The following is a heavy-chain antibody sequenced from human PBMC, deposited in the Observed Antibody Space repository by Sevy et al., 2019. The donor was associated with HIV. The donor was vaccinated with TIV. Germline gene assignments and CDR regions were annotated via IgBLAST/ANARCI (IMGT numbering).Heavy chain of an antibody. CDR1: GYTFTSYD. D-gene: IGHD4-17*01. J-gene: IGHJ6*02. Sequence: ASVKVSCKASGYTFTSYDINWVRQATGQGLEWMGWMNPNSGNTGYAQKFQGRVTMTRNTSISTAYMELSSLRSEDTAEYYCARARLPTTADDYYYGMDVWGQGTTVTVSS. CDR2: MNPNSGNT. CDR3: ARARLPTTADDYYYGMDV. V-gene: IGHV1-8*01.